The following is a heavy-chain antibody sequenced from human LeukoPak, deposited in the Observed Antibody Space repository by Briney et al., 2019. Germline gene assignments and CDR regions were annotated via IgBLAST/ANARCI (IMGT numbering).Heavy chain of an antibody. CDR2: INHSGST. CDR3: AVSSYTGGLDY. D-gene: IGHD3-16*02. V-gene: IGHV4-34*08. CDR1: GFTFSSYS. Sequence: GSLRLSCAASGFTFSSYSMNWVRQAPGKGLEWIGEINHSGSTNYNPSLKSRVTISVDTSKNQFSLKLSSVTAADTAVYYCAVSSYTGGLDYWGQGTLVTVSS. J-gene: IGHJ4*02.